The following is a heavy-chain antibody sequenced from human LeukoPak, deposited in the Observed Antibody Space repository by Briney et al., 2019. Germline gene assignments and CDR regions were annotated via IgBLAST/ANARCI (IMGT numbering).Heavy chain of an antibody. CDR3: ARARLGYCSSTSCYHGNWFDP. D-gene: IGHD2-2*01. CDR2: INHSGST. CDR1: GGCFSGCY. Sequence: PSETLSLTCAVYGGCFSGCYWSWIRQPPGKGLEWIGEINHSGSTNYNPSLKSRVTISVDTSKNQFSLKLSSVTAADTAVYYCARARLGYCSSTSCYHGNWFDPWGQGTLVTVSS. J-gene: IGHJ5*02. V-gene: IGHV4-34*01.